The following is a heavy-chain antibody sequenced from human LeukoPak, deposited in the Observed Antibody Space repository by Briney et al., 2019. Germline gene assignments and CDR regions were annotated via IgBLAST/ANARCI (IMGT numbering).Heavy chain of an antibody. CDR3: ASPYSYGDAFDI. J-gene: IGHJ3*02. Sequence: SETLSLTCTVSGGSISSSSYYWGWIRQPPGKGLEWIGSIYYSGSTYYNPSLKSRVTISVDTSKNQFSLKLSSVTAADTAVYYCASPYSYGDAFDIWGQGTTVTVSS. CDR1: GGSISSSSYY. CDR2: IYYSGST. D-gene: IGHD5-18*01. V-gene: IGHV4-39*01.